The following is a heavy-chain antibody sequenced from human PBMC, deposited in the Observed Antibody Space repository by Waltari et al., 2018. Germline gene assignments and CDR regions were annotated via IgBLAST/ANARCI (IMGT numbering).Heavy chain of an antibody. J-gene: IGHJ4*02. CDR1: GYTFTGYY. Sequence: QVQLVQSGAEVKKPGASVKVSCKASGYTFTGYYMNWVRQAPGQGLEWMGWFNPNRGGTNYAQKFKGRFTMARETSISTAYMELSRLRSDDTAVYYCARVGFRGIFGVAPSYWGQGTLVIVSS. V-gene: IGHV1-2*02. D-gene: IGHD3-3*01. CDR2: FNPNRGGT. CDR3: ARVGFRGIFGVAPSY.